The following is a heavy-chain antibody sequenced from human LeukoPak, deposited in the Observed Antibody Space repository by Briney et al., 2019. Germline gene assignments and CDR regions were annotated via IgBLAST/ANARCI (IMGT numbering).Heavy chain of an antibody. CDR2: IYHSGST. J-gene: IGHJ4*02. D-gene: IGHD4-17*01. V-gene: IGHV4-30-2*01. CDR3: ARAATVTLDY. Sequence: SWIRQPPGKGLEWIGYIYHSGSTYYNPSLKSRVTISVDRSKNQFSLKLSSVTAADTAVYYCARAATVTLDYWGQGTLVTVSS.